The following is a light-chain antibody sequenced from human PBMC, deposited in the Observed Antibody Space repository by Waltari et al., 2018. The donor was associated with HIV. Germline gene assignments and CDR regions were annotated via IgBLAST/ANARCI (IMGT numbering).Light chain of an antibody. V-gene: IGKV4-1*01. CDR2: WAS. Sequence: DIVMTQSPDSLAVSLGERATINCKSSQSVLYSSNNMNYLPWYQQKPGQPPKLLIYWASTREAGVPDRFSGSGSGTDFTLTISSLQAEDVAVYYCQQYYSTPLTFGGGTTVEIK. J-gene: IGKJ4*01. CDR1: QSVLYSSNNMNY. CDR3: QQYYSTPLT.